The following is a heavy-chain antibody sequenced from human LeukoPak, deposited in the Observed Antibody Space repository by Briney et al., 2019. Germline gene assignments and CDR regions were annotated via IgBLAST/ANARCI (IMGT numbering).Heavy chain of an antibody. Sequence: GASVKVSCKASGYTFTGYYMHWVRQAPGQGLEWMGWINPNSGGTNYAQKFQGWVTMTRDTSISTAYMELSRLRSDDTAVYYCARDHGSSWYSGYNPPFDYWGQGTLVTVSS. CDR3: ARDHGSSWYSGYNPPFDY. CDR1: GYTFTGYY. CDR2: INPNSGGT. V-gene: IGHV1-2*04. D-gene: IGHD6-13*01. J-gene: IGHJ4*02.